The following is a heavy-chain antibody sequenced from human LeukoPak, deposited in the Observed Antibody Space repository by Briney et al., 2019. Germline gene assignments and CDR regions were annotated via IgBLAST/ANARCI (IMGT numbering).Heavy chain of an antibody. Sequence: SVKVSCKASGGTFSSYTISWVRQAPGQGLEWMGRIIPILAIANYAQKFQGRVTITADKSTSTAYMELSSLRSEDTAVYYCARDADIAAPRSGNYYDYWGQGTLVTVSS. CDR1: GGTFSSYT. V-gene: IGHV1-69*04. CDR3: ARDADIAAPRSGNYYDY. CDR2: IIPILAIA. D-gene: IGHD6-6*01. J-gene: IGHJ4*02.